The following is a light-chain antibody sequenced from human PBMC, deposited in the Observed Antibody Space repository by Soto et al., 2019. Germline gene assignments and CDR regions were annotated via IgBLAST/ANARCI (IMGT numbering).Light chain of an antibody. CDR1: SSDVGGHNF. CDR2: EVI. CDR3: SSYAGSTTVV. J-gene: IGLJ2*01. Sequence: QSVLTQPPSASGSPGQSVTISCTGTSSDVGGHNFVSWYQQHPGKAPKLVIYEVIKRPSGVPDRFSGSKSGNTASLTVSGLQAEDEADYYCSSYAGSTTVVFGTGTKLTVL. V-gene: IGLV2-8*01.